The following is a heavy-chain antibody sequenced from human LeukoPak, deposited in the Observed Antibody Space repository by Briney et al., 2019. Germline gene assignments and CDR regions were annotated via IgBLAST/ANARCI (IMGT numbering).Heavy chain of an antibody. V-gene: IGHV3-7*01. CDR2: IKQDGSEK. CDR1: GFTFSSYW. D-gene: IGHD1-26*01. CDR3: ARGDGGSYYYFDY. Sequence: GGSLRLSCAASGFTFSSYWMSWVRQAPGKGLEWVANIKQDGSEKYYVDSVKGRFTISRDNAKNSLYLQMNSLRAEDTAVYYCARGDGGSYYYFDYWGQGTLVTVSS. J-gene: IGHJ4*02.